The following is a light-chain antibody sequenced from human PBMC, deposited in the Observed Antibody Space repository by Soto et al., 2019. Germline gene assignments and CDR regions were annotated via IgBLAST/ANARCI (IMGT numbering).Light chain of an antibody. Sequence: EIVMTQSPATLSVSPGERATLSCRASQSVSSNLAWYQQKPGQAPRLLSYGASTRATGIPARFSGSGSVTEFTLTISSQQSEDFAVYYCQQYNNSCTFGQGTKVEIK. V-gene: IGKV3-15*01. J-gene: IGKJ1*01. CDR2: GAS. CDR3: QQYNNSCT. CDR1: QSVSSN.